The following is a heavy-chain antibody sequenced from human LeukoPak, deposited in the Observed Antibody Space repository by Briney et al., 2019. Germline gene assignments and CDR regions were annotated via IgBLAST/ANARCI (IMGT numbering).Heavy chain of an antibody. D-gene: IGHD2-2*01. CDR3: ARGESGCSSTSCHFDY. Sequence: SETLSLTCTVSGGSISSGGYYWSWIRQHPGKGLEWIGYIYYSGSTNYNPSLKSRVTISVDTSKNQFSLKLSSVTAADTAVYYCARGESGCSSTSCHFDYWGQGTLATVSS. V-gene: IGHV4-31*03. CDR1: GGSISSGGYY. J-gene: IGHJ4*02. CDR2: IYYSGST.